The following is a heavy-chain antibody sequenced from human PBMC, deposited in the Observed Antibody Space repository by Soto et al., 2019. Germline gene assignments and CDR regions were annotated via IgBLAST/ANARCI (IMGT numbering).Heavy chain of an antibody. D-gene: IGHD3-3*01. CDR3: TTDPSFTIFGVVITDYFDY. Sequence: EVQLVESGGGLVKPGGSLSLSCAASGFTFSNAWMSWVRQAPGKGLEWVGRIKSKTDGGTTDYAAPVKGRFTISRDDSKNTLYLQMNSLKTEDTAVYYCTTDPSFTIFGVVITDYFDYWGQGTLVTVSS. CDR1: GFTFSNAW. V-gene: IGHV3-15*01. J-gene: IGHJ4*02. CDR2: IKSKTDGGTT.